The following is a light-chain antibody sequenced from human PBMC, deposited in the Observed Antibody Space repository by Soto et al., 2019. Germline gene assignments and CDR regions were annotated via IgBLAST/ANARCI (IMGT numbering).Light chain of an antibody. J-gene: IGKJ1*01. CDR1: QGVRSY. CDR3: QQRSNWPRT. Sequence: EIVLTQSPATLSLSPGERATLSCRASQGVRSYLAWYQQKPGKAPRLLIYDASNRATGIPARFSGSGSGTDFTLTISSLEPEDFAVYYCQQRSNWPRTFGQGTKVEIK. V-gene: IGKV3-11*01. CDR2: DAS.